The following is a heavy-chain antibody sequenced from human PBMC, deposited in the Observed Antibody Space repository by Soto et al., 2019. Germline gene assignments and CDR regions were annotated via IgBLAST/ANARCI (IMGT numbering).Heavy chain of an antibody. Sequence: SETLSLTCTVSGGSISSYYWRWIRHPAGKGLEWIGRIYTSGSTNYNPSLKSRVTMSVDTSKNQFSLKLSSVTAADTAVYYCARDRRIAVAGGINWFDPWGQGTLVTVSS. CDR2: IYTSGST. J-gene: IGHJ5*02. D-gene: IGHD6-19*01. CDR1: GGSISSYY. V-gene: IGHV4-4*07. CDR3: ARDRRIAVAGGINWFDP.